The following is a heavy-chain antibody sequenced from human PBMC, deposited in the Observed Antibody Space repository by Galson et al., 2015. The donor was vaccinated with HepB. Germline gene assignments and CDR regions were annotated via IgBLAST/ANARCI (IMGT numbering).Heavy chain of an antibody. J-gene: IGHJ4*02. CDR2: ISGSGGST. CDR3: AKAPVLTKYQLLFYFDY. D-gene: IGHD2-2*01. Sequence: SLRLSCAASGFTFSSYAMSWVRQAPGKGLEWVSAISGSGGSTYYADSVKGRFTISRDNSKNTLYLQMNSLRAEDTAVYYCAKAPVLTKYQLLFYFDYWGQGTLVTVSS. V-gene: IGHV3-23*01. CDR1: GFTFSSYA.